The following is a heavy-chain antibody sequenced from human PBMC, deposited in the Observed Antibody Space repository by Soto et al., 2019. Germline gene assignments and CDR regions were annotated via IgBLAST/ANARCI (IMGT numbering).Heavy chain of an antibody. CDR2: IYYSGST. D-gene: IGHD6-6*01. CDR3: ASEYSSSSSNWVDH. Sequence: SETLSLTCTGSGGSLSSSSYYWGWIRQPPGKGLEWIGSIYYSGSTYYNPSLKSRVTISVDTSKNQFSLKLSSVTAADTAVYCCASEYSSSSSNWVDHGGQGTLATVSS. J-gene: IGHJ5*02. CDR1: GGSLSSSSYY. V-gene: IGHV4-39*01.